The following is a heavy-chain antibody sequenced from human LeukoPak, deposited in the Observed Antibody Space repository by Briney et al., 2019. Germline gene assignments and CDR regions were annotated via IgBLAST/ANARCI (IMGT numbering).Heavy chain of an antibody. J-gene: IGHJ3*02. CDR3: ARAQWDYGDSYVGDAFDI. CDR2: ISYDGSNK. V-gene: IGHV3-30-3*01. Sequence: GGSLRLSCAVSGFTFSSSWMHWVRQAPGKGLEWVAVISYDGSNKYYADSVKGRFTISRDNSKNTLYLQMNSLRAEDTAVYYCARAQWDYGDSYVGDAFDIWGQGTMATVSS. CDR1: GFTFSSSW. D-gene: IGHD4-17*01.